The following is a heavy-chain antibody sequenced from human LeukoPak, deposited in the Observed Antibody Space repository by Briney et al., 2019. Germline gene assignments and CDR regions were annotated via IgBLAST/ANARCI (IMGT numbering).Heavy chain of an antibody. V-gene: IGHV3-23*01. J-gene: IGHJ4*02. CDR1: GFTFSSYA. CDR3: ARLRSSGWYFDY. Sequence: GGSLRLSCAASGFTFSSYAMSWVRQAPGKGLEWVSAISGSGGSTYYADSMKGRFTISRDNSKNTLYLQMNSLRAEDTAVYYCARLRSSGWYFDYWGQGTLVTVSS. D-gene: IGHD6-19*01. CDR2: ISGSGGST.